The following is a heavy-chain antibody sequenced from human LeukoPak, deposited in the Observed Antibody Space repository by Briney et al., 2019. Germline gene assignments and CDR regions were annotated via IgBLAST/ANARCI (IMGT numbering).Heavy chain of an antibody. V-gene: IGHV3-48*02. D-gene: IGHD2-15*01. CDR3: AKQLGYCSDGSCYFPY. CDR2: ISSTGSRI. J-gene: IGHJ4*02. Sequence: GGSLRLSCAASRFSFSLYNMNWVSQAPGKGLECVSYISSTGSRIYYADSVKGRFPISRDNAKNLLYLQMSSLRDEDTAVYYCAKQLGYCSDGSCYFPYWGQGTLVTVSS. CDR1: RFSFSLYN.